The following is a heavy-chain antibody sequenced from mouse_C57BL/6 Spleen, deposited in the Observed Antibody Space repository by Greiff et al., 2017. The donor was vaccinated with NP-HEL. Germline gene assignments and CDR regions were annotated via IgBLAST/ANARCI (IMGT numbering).Heavy chain of an antibody. Sequence: QVHVKQPGAELVRPGTSVKLSCKASGYTFTSYWMHWVKQRPGQGLEWIGVIDPSDSYTNYNQKFKGKATLTVDTSSSTAYMQLSSLTSEDSAVYYCARREGSYYFDYWGQGTTLTVSS. CDR3: ARREGSYYFDY. CDR2: IDPSDSYT. CDR1: GYTFTSYW. J-gene: IGHJ2*01. V-gene: IGHV1-59*01.